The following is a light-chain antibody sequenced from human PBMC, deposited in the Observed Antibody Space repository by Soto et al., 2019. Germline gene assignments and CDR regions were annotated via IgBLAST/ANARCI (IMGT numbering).Light chain of an antibody. CDR3: QDYSSTSGLT. V-gene: IGKV1-5*03. J-gene: IGKJ4*01. CDR2: QAS. Sequence: DIQVTQSPSTLSASVGDRGTITCRASQRISSWLAWYQQKPGKAPKLLIYQASILKSGVPSRFSGSGSGTDITLTISGLQPDDFATYYCQDYSSTSGLTFGGGAKVEIK. CDR1: QRISSW.